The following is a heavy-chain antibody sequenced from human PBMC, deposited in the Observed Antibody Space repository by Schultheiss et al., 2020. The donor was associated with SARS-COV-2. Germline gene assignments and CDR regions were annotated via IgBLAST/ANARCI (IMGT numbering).Heavy chain of an antibody. D-gene: IGHD3-22*01. CDR2: IYTSGST. CDR1: GGSISSYY. CDR3: ASLIDSSGYYSLDY. J-gene: IGHJ4*02. V-gene: IGHV4-4*07. Sequence: SETLSLTCTVSGGSISSYYWSWIRQPAGKGLEWIGRIYTSGSTYYNPSLKSRVTISVDTSKNQFSLKLSSVTAADTAVYYCASLIDSSGYYSLDYWGQGTLVTVSS.